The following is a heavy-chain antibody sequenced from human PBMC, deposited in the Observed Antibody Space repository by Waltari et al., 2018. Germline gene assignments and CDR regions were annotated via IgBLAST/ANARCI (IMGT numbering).Heavy chain of an antibody. CDR3: AKVAASATGF. V-gene: IGHV3-23*01. Sequence: EVQLLESGGGLVQPGGSRRLSCAASGFTFSDYALSWVRQAPGKGLEWVSAINGSGNYTSYADSVKGRFTVSRDNSKNTLYLQMNSLRGEDTAVYYCAKVAASATGFWGQGTLVSVSS. J-gene: IGHJ4*02. CDR2: INGSGNYT. CDR1: GFTFSDYA.